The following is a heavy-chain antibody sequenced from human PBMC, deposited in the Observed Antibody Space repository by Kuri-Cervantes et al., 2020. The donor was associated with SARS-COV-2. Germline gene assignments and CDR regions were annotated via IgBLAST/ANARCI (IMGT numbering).Heavy chain of an antibody. CDR2: IHYSGST. J-gene: IGHJ6*02. Sequence: ESLKISCAASGFTFSSYWMSWVRQAPGKGLEWIGNIHYSGSTNYNTSLDSRVTISVDTSKNQLSLRLSSVTAADTAVYYCARLGATKGSYYYGVDVWGQGTTVTVSS. CDR1: GFTFSSYW. V-gene: IGHV4-59*01. D-gene: IGHD1-26*01. CDR3: ARLGATKGSYYYGVDV.